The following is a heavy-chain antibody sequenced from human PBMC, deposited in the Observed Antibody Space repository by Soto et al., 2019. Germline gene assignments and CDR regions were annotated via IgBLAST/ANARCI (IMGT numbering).Heavy chain of an antibody. D-gene: IGHD1-26*01. CDR1: GDSISSDY. J-gene: IGHJ4*02. Sequence: SETLSLTCTVSGDSISSDYWSWIRQPAGKGLEWIGRVYIGGETNYNPSLKSRLTMSLDTSKNQFSVKLTSVTAADTAVYHCARGRQAVGLEYWGLGTLVTVSS. CDR2: VYIGGET. CDR3: ARGRQAVGLEY. V-gene: IGHV4-4*07.